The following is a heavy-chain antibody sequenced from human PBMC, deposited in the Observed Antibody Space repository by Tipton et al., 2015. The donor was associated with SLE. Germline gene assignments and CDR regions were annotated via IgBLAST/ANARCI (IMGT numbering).Heavy chain of an antibody. CDR2: ISGSGGST. V-gene: IGHV3-23*01. D-gene: IGHD2-21*01. Sequence: SLRLSCAASGFTFSSYAMSWVRQAPGKGLEWVSAISGSGGSTYYADSVKGRFTISRDNSKNTLYLQMSSLRAEDTAVYYCVKGIVVVIASNPGYFDYWGQGTLVTVSS. J-gene: IGHJ4*02. CDR1: GFTFSSYA. CDR3: VKGIVVVIASNPGYFDY.